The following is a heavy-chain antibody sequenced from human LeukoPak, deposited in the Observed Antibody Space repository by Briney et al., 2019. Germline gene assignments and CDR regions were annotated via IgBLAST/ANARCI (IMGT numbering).Heavy chain of an antibody. V-gene: IGHV4-59*08. J-gene: IGHJ4*02. CDR3: ARHAFASPLDI. Sequence: PSETLSLTCAVSDVSISDYYWSWIRQPPGKGLEWIGYIYHTGDSNHNPSLKGRVTVTLDTPKNQVSLKVTSVTAADTAVYYCARHAFASPLDIWGQGTVVTVSS. D-gene: IGHD2-21*01. CDR1: DVSISDYY. CDR2: IYHTGDS.